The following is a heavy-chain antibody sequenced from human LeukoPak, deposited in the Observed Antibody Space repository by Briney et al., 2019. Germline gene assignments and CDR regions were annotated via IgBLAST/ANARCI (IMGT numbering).Heavy chain of an antibody. Sequence: SETLSLTCTVSGGSISSYYWSWIRQPPGKGLEWIGYIYYSGSTNYNPSLKSRVTISVDTSKNQFSLKLSSMTAADTAVYYCARGYSSSWYPWFDPWGQGTLVTVSS. CDR1: GGSISSYY. V-gene: IGHV4-59*01. D-gene: IGHD6-13*01. CDR3: ARGYSSSWYPWFDP. CDR2: IYYSGST. J-gene: IGHJ5*02.